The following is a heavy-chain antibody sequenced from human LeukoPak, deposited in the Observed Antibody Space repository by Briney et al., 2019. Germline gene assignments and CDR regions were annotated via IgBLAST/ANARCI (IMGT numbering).Heavy chain of an antibody. CDR2: ILGSGGST. D-gene: IGHD3-10*01. V-gene: IGHV3-23*01. Sequence: GGSLRLSCATSKFNFKTYGMSWVRQAPGKGLEWVSSILGSGGSTQYADSVQGRFTISRDNSKNTLYLQMNSLRAEDTAIYYCASPISRGYFDYWGQGTLVTVSS. CDR3: ASPISRGYFDY. CDR1: KFNFKTYG. J-gene: IGHJ4*02.